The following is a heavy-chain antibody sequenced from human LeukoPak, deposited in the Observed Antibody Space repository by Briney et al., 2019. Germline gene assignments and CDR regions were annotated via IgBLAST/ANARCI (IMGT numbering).Heavy chain of an antibody. V-gene: IGHV3-64*01. D-gene: IGHD2-15*01. CDR3: ARRIGYCSGGTCYFDY. CDR1: GFTFSSYG. J-gene: IGHJ4*02. Sequence: GGSLRLSCAAFGFTFSSYGMVWVRQPPGKGLEYVSVINTDGGSTYHANSVKGGFTISRDNSKSTLYLQMGSLRAEDMAVYFCARRIGYCSGGTCYFDYWGQGTLVTVSS. CDR2: INTDGGST.